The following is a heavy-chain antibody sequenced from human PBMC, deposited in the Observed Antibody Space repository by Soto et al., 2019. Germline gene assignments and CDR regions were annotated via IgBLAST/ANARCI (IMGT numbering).Heavy chain of an antibody. Sequence: PSETLSLTCTVSGGSISSGDYYWSWIRQPPGKGLEWIGYIYYSGSTYYNPSLKSRVTISVDTSNHQFSLKLSSVTAADTAVYYCAREARRNNWFDTWGQGTLVTV. J-gene: IGHJ5*02. CDR2: IYYSGST. CDR3: AREARRNNWFDT. V-gene: IGHV4-30-4*01. CDR1: GGSISSGDYY. D-gene: IGHD6-6*01.